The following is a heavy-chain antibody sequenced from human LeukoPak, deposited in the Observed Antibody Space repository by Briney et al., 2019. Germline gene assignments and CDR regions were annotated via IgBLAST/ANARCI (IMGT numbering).Heavy chain of an antibody. J-gene: IGHJ4*02. Sequence: SETLSLTCTVSGGSISSSSYYWGWIRQPPGKGLEWIGRIYTSGSTNYNPSLKSRVTMSVDTSKNQFSLKLSSVTAADTAVYYCALGRIAAAGTVDYWGQGTLVTVSS. CDR1: GGSISSSSYY. V-gene: IGHV4-61*05. CDR2: IYTSGST. CDR3: ALGRIAAAGTVDY. D-gene: IGHD6-13*01.